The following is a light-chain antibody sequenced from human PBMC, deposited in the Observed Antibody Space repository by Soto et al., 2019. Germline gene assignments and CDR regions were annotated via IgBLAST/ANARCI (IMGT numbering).Light chain of an antibody. Sequence: QPVLTQPPSASGTPGQRVTISCSGSSSNIGSNTVAWYQHLPGTAPKLLIYDNNQRPSGVPDRFFGSKSGTSASLAISGLQPDDESHYYCAAWDDSLNGLVFGGGTKLTVL. CDR2: DNN. J-gene: IGLJ3*02. CDR3: AAWDDSLNGLV. V-gene: IGLV1-44*01. CDR1: SSNIGSNT.